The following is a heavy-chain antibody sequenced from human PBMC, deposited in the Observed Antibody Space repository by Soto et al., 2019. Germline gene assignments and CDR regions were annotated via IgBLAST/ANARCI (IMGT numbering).Heavy chain of an antibody. D-gene: IGHD1-1*01. Sequence: GASVKVSCKASGYIFTGYHMHWVRQAPGQGLEWMGWINPNSGAAKYAQKFQGRVTITRDTSISTAYMELSSLRSEDTAVYYCAREEQPIYYYCLDVWGQGTMVTVSS. J-gene: IGHJ6*02. CDR2: INPNSGAA. V-gene: IGHV1-2*02. CDR1: GYIFTGYH. CDR3: AREEQPIYYYCLDV.